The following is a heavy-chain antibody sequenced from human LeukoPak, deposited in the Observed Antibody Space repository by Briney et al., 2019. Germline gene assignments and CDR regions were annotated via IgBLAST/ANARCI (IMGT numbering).Heavy chain of an antibody. V-gene: IGHV7-4-1*02. J-gene: IGHJ5*02. CDR3: ARTLFGDQYQLLHNWFDP. CDR1: GYTFTTYA. D-gene: IGHD2-2*01. CDR2: INTDTGNP. Sequence: ASVKVSCKASGYTFTTYAMNWVRQAPGQGLEWMGWINTDTGNPTYAQGFTRRLVFSLDTSASTAYLQISSLKAEDTAVYYCARTLFGDQYQLLHNWFDPWGQGTLVTVSP.